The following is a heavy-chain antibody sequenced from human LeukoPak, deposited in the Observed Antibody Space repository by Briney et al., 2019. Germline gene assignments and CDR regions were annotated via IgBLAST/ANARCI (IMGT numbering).Heavy chain of an antibody. D-gene: IGHD6-13*01. CDR1: GYSFTSYW. CDR3: ARSDSSSWYLGYFDY. CDR2: IYPGDSDT. V-gene: IGHV5-51*01. Sequence: GESLKISCKGSGYSFTSYWIGWVRQMPGKGLEWMGIIYPGDSDTRYSPSFQGQATISADKSISTAYLQWSSLKASDTAMYYCARSDSSSWYLGYFDYWGQGTLVTVSS. J-gene: IGHJ4*02.